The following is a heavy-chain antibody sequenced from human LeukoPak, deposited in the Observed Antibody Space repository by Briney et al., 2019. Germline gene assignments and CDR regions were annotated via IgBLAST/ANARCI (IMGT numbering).Heavy chain of an antibody. CDR3: AREYGAMIVGNEHESPNGG. D-gene: IGHD3-22*01. J-gene: IGHJ4*02. Sequence: SVKVSCKASGGTFSSYAISWVRQAPGQGLEWMGRIIPIFGTANYAQKFQDRVTITTDESTSTAYIELSSLRSEDTAVYYCAREYGAMIVGNEHESPNGGWGQGTLVTVSS. CDR2: IIPIFGTA. CDR1: GGTFSSYA. V-gene: IGHV1-69*05.